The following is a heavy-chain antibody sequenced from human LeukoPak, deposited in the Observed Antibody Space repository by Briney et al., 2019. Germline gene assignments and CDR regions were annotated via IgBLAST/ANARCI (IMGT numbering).Heavy chain of an antibody. CDR1: GFTFSSYS. D-gene: IGHD5-18*01. Sequence: PGGSLRLSCAASGFTFSSYSMNWVRQAPGKGLEWVSSISSSSSYIYYADSVKGRFTISRDNAKNSLYLQMNSLRDEDTAVYYCAREGARRGYSYDFDYWGQGTLVTVSS. V-gene: IGHV3-21*01. CDR2: ISSSSSYI. CDR3: AREGARRGYSYDFDY. J-gene: IGHJ4*02.